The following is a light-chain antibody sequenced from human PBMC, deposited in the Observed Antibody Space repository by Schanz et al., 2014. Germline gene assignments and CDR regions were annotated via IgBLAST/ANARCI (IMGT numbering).Light chain of an antibody. Sequence: QSALTQPASVSGSPGQSITISCTGTSSDVGGYNYVSWYQQHPGKAPKLMIYDVSNRPSGVSHRFSGSKSGNTASLTISGLQAEDEADYYCRSYAGSNNFYVFGTGTKLTVL. J-gene: IGLJ1*01. V-gene: IGLV2-14*01. CDR3: RSYAGSNNFYV. CDR2: DVS. CDR1: SSDVGGYNY.